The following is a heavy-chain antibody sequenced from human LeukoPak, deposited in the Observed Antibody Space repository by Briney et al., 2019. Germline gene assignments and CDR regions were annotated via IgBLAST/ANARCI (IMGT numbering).Heavy chain of an antibody. J-gene: IGHJ3*02. CDR2: IGGSGGST. D-gene: IGHD3-22*01. V-gene: IGHV3-23*01. CDR3: AKSSGYYDNSGYRAFDI. Sequence: PGGSLRLSCAASGFTFSSYAMSWVRQAPGKGLEWVSAIGGSGGSTYYADSVKGRFTISRDNSKNTLYLQMDSLRAEDTAVYYCAKSSGYYDNSGYRAFDIWGQGTMVTVSS. CDR1: GFTFSSYA.